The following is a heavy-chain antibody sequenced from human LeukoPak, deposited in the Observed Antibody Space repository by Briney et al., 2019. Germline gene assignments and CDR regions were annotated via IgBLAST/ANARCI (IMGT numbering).Heavy chain of an antibody. D-gene: IGHD3-10*01. CDR3: AKALLWFGEGFDP. V-gene: IGHV3-23*01. J-gene: IGHJ5*02. CDR2: ISGSGGST. Sequence: GGSLRLSCTASGFTFGDYAMSWVRQAPGKGLEWVSAISGSGGSTYYADSVKGRFTISRDNSKNTLYLQMNSLRAEDTAVYYCAKALLWFGEGFDPWGQGTLVTVSS. CDR1: GFTFGDYA.